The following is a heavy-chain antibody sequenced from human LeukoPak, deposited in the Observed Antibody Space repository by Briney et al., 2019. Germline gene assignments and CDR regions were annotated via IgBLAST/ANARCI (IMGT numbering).Heavy chain of an antibody. CDR1: GFTFSSCG. Sequence: GGSLRLSCAASGFTFSSCGMHWVRQAPGKGLEWVAVISYDGSNKYYADSVKGRFTISRDNSKNTLYLQMNSLRAEDTAVYYCAKDSIAVAGTYFDYWGQGTLVTVSS. CDR2: ISYDGSNK. D-gene: IGHD6-19*01. V-gene: IGHV3-30*18. CDR3: AKDSIAVAGTYFDY. J-gene: IGHJ4*02.